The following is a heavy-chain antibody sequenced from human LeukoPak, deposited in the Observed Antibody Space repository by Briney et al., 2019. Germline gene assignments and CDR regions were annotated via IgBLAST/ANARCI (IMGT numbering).Heavy chain of an antibody. D-gene: IGHD2-21*01. V-gene: IGHV5-51*01. Sequence: GESLKISCKGSGYSFTSYWIGWVRQMPGKGLEWMGIIYPGDSGTRYSPSFQGQVTISADTSISTAYLQWSSLKASDTAMYYCARRVSYCGGDCFFDYWGQGTLVTVSS. CDR2: IYPGDSGT. CDR1: GYSFTSYW. J-gene: IGHJ4*02. CDR3: ARRVSYCGGDCFFDY.